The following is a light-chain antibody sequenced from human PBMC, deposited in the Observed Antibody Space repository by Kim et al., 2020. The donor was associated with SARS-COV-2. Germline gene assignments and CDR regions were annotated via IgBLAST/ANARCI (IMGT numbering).Light chain of an antibody. Sequence: EIVMTQSPATLSVSPGERATLSCRASESVSGKLAWYQQKPGQAPRLLIYGASTRATGIPDSFSGGGSGTEFTLTISSLQSEDFAVYYCQQYNKWPLTFGGGTKVDIK. CDR2: GAS. CDR3: QQYNKWPLT. CDR1: ESVSGK. V-gene: IGKV3-15*01. J-gene: IGKJ4*01.